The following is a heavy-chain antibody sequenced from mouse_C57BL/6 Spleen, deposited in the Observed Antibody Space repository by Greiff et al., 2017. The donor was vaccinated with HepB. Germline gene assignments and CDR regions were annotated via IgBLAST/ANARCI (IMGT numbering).Heavy chain of an antibody. J-gene: IGHJ3*01. CDR1: GYSITSGYY. V-gene: IGHV3-6*01. D-gene: IGHD1-1*01. Sequence: EVKVEESGPGLVKPSQSLSLTCSVTGYSITSGYYWNWIRQFPGNKLEWMGYISYDGSNNYNPSLKNRISITRDTSKNQFFLKLNSVTTEDTATYYCARDYYGSSYEAWFAYWGQGTLVTVSA. CDR3: ARDYYGSSYEAWFAY. CDR2: ISYDGSN.